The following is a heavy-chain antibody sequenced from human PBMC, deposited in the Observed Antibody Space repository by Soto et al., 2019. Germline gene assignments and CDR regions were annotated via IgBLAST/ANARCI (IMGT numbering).Heavy chain of an antibody. CDR3: ARHAVGSTDYYYYGMDV. V-gene: IGHV4-39*01. J-gene: IGHJ6*02. CDR1: GGSISSSSYY. Sequence: SETLSLTCTVSGGSISSSSYYWGWIRQPPGKGLEWIGSIYYSGSTYYNPSLKSRVTISVDTSKNQFSLKLSSVTAADTAVYYCARHAVGSTDYYYYGMDVWGQGTMVTVSS. D-gene: IGHD4-4*01. CDR2: IYYSGST.